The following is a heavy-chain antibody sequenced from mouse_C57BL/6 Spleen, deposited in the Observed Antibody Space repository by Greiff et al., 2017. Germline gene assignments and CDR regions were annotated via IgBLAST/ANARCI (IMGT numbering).Heavy chain of an antibody. D-gene: IGHD2-3*01. V-gene: IGHV1-69*01. CDR3: ARGYDAYWYVDV. J-gene: IGHJ1*03. CDR2: IDPSASYT. CDR1: GYTFTSYW. Sequence: QVQLQQPGAELVMPGASVKLSCKASGYTFTSYWMHWVKQRPGQGLEWIGEIDPSASYTNYNQKFKGKSTLTVDKSSSTAYMQLSSLTSEDSAVYYCARGYDAYWYVDVWGTGTTVTVSS.